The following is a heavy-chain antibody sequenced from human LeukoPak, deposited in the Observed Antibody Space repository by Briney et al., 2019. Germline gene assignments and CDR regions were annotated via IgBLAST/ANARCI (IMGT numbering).Heavy chain of an antibody. J-gene: IGHJ6*02. V-gene: IGHV3-74*01. D-gene: IGHD2-21*02. CDR2: INSDGSST. CDR3: ARDSRALVVVTATTSRLYYYGMDV. CDR1: GFTFSSYS. Sequence: GGSLRLSCAASGFTFSSYSMNWVRQAPGKGLEWVSRINSDGSSTSYADSVKGRFTISRDNAKNTLYLQMNSLRAEDTAVYYCARDSRALVVVTATTSRLYYYGMDVWGQGTTVTVSS.